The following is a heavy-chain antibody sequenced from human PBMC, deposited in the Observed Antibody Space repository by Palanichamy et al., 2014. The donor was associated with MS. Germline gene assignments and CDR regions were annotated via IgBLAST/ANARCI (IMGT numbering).Heavy chain of an antibody. J-gene: IGHJ4*02. CDR1: GFSVSNNH. CDR3: AREGGSGSFIPHFDS. CDR2: IYSGGNT. Sequence: EVQLVESGGGLIQPGGSLRVSCTASGFSVSNNHMSWVRQAPGKGLEWVSIIYSGGNTYYADSVKGRFTISRDNYENTLYLQMNNLRAEDTAVYYCAREGGSGSFIPHFDSWGQGTLVAVSS. D-gene: IGHD3-10*01. V-gene: IGHV3-53*01.